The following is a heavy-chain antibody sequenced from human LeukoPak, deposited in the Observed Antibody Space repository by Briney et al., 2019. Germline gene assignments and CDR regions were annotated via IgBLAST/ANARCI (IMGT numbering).Heavy chain of an antibody. V-gene: IGHV4-4*02. CDR1: GGSISSSNW. CDR3: ASMVRGVIGSYYFDY. J-gene: IGHJ4*02. Sequence: SGTLSLTCAVSGGSISSSNWWSWVRQPPGKGLEWIGEIYHSGSTNYNPSLKSRVTISVDKSKNQFSLKLSSVTAADTAVYYCASMVRGVIGSYYFDYWGQGTLVTVSS. D-gene: IGHD3-10*01. CDR2: IYHSGST.